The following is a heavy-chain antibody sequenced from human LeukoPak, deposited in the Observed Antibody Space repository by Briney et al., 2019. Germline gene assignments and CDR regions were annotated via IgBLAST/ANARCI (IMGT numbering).Heavy chain of an antibody. CDR1: GYTFTSYD. D-gene: IGHD3-10*01. Sequence: ASVKVSCKASGYTFTSYDISWVRQAPGQGLEWMGWISTYKGNTNYAQKLQGRVTMTTDTSTSTAYMEVRSLRSDDTAFYYCARVVGGSGSYSFDYWGQGTLVTVSS. J-gene: IGHJ4*02. V-gene: IGHV1-18*01. CDR2: ISTYKGNT. CDR3: ARVVGGSGSYSFDY.